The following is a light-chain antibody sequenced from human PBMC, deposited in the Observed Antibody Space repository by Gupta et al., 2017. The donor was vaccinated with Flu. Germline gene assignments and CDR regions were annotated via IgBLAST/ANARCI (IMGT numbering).Light chain of an antibody. CDR1: SPNIGSNT. CDR2: YNN. Sequence: QSAPTSPPPASGTPGPRGPNPCSCSSPNIGSNTVNWYQQFPGTAPKLLIHYNNPRPSGVPDRFSASKSGTSASLAISGLRSEDEADYYCAAWDNSLSGFVFGTLTKVTVL. J-gene: IGLJ1*01. V-gene: IGLV1-44*01. CDR3: AAWDNSLSGFV.